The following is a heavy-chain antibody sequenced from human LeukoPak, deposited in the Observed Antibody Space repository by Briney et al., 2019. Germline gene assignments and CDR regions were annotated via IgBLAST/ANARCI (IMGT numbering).Heavy chain of an antibody. CDR1: GGSISNYY. CDR3: ARGHVTDAFDI. J-gene: IGHJ3*02. CDR2: IYYKGNA. V-gene: IGHV4-59*08. Sequence: PSETLSLTCTVSGGSISNYYWSWIWQPPGKELEWIAFIYYKGNAHYTPSLKSRVTISVDTSKNQFSLRVTSVTAADTAVYYCARGHVTDAFDIWGQGTMVTVSS.